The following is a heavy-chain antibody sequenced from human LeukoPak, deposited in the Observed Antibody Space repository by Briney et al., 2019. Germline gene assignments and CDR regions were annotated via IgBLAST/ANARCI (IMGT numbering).Heavy chain of an antibody. CDR1: GGSISSYY. J-gene: IGHJ3*02. D-gene: IGHD2-2*01. CDR3: ARDDSARWGVVVPAALKWAFDI. V-gene: IGHV4-4*07. Sequence: SETLSLTCTVAGGSISSYYWSWIRQPAGKGLEWIGRIYTSGSTNYNPSLKSRVTMSVDTSKNQFSLKLSSVTAADTAVYYCARDDSARWGVVVPAALKWAFDIWGQGTMVTVSS. CDR2: IYTSGST.